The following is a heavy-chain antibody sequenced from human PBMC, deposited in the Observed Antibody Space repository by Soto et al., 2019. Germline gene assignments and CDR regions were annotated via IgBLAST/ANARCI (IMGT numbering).Heavy chain of an antibody. D-gene: IGHD3-10*01. CDR2: IKQDGSEE. CDR3: ARDRWFGELSYYFDY. J-gene: IGHJ4*02. V-gene: IGHV3-7*05. Sequence: PGGSLRLSCAASGFTFSSYWMSWVRQAPGKGLEWVANIKQDGSEEYYVDSVKGRFTISRDNAENSLYLQMNSLRAEDTAVYYCARDRWFGELSYYFDYWGLGTLVTVSS. CDR1: GFTFSSYW.